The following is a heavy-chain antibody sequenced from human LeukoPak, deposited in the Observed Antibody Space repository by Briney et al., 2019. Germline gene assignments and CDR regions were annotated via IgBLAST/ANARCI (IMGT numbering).Heavy chain of an antibody. V-gene: IGHV3-48*03. CDR2: ISSSGSIK. D-gene: IGHD5-12*01. CDR1: GFTFSTYD. CDR3: ARDPRGGYADLNC. Sequence: GGSLRLSCAASGFTFSTYDMNWVRQAPGKGLEWVSYISSSGSIKYYADSVKGRFTISRDNAKNSLYLQMNSLRAEDTALYYCARDPRGGYADLNCWGQGTLVTVSS. J-gene: IGHJ4*02.